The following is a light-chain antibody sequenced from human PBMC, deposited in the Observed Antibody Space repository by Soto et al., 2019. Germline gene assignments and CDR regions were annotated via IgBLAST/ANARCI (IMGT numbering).Light chain of an antibody. CDR3: QQYNNWPET. CDR1: QSVSSN. Sequence: EILMTQSPATLSVSPGERATLSCGASQSVSSNLAWYQQKTGQAPRLLIYGASTRATGIPARFSGSGYGTEFTITISSLKSEDFEVYYCQQYNNWPETFGHGTKVDIK. CDR2: GAS. J-gene: IGKJ1*01. V-gene: IGKV3-15*01.